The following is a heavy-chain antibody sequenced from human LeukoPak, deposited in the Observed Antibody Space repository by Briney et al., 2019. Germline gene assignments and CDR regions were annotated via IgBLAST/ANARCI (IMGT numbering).Heavy chain of an antibody. D-gene: IGHD2-2*01. Sequence: ASVKVSCKASGYTFTSYGISWVRQAPGQGLEWMGWISGNNGNTNYAQKLQGRVTMTTDTSTSTAYMELRSLRSDDTAVYYCARVHSYCSSTSCLDYWGQGTLVTVSS. J-gene: IGHJ4*02. CDR3: ARVHSYCSSTSCLDY. V-gene: IGHV1-18*01. CDR1: GYTFTSYG. CDR2: ISGNNGNT.